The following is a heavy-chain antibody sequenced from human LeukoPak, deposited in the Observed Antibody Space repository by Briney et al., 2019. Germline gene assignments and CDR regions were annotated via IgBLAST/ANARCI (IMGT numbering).Heavy chain of an antibody. V-gene: IGHV3-43*02. J-gene: IGHJ4*02. CDR1: GFTFDDYA. CDR2: ISWDGGST. Sequence: GSLRLSFATSGFTFDDYAMHWVRQAPGKGLEWVSLISWDGGSTYYADSVKGRFTISRDNSKNSLYLQMNSLRTEDTALYYCAKDMVETYYYDSSGYYLDYWGQGTLVTVSS. D-gene: IGHD3-22*01. CDR3: AKDMVETYYYDSSGYYLDY.